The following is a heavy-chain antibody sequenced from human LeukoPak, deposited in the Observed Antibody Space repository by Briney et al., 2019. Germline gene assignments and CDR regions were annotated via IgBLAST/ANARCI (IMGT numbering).Heavy chain of an antibody. CDR3: AKDKPLDLWVPAAIPFDY. Sequence: PGGSLRLSCAASGFPFNNYGMTWVRQAPGKGLEWVSAISGSGGSTYYADSVKGRFTISRDNSKNTLYLQMNSLRAEDTAVYYCAKDKPLDLWVPAAIPFDYWGQGTLVTVSS. D-gene: IGHD2-2*01. CDR2: ISGSGGST. CDR1: GFPFNNYG. J-gene: IGHJ4*02. V-gene: IGHV3-23*01.